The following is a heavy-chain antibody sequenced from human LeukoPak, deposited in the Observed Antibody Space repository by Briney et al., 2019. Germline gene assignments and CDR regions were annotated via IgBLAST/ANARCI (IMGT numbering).Heavy chain of an antibody. V-gene: IGHV3-11*01. CDR1: GFTFGDYY. CDR3: AKFDAEYTGSYSYYYYMDV. Sequence: GGSLRLSCAASGFTFGDYYMSWIRQAPGKGLEWVSYISSSGNSISYADSVKDRFTISRDNAKNSLFLQMNSLRAEDTAVYYCAKFDAEYTGSYSYYYYMDVWGKGTTVTVSS. D-gene: IGHD1-26*01. J-gene: IGHJ6*03. CDR2: ISSSGNSI.